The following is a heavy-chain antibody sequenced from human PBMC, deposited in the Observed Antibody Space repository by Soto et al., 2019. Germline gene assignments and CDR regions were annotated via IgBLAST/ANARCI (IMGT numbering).Heavy chain of an antibody. J-gene: IGHJ4*02. Sequence: SETLSLTCTVAGGSISIYYWSWSRQPPGKGLEWIGYIYYSGSTNYNPSLKSRVTISVDTSKNQFSLKLSSVTAADTAVYYCARGEDPAISPYYFDYWGQGTLVTVSS. V-gene: IGHV4-59*01. CDR3: ARGEDPAISPYYFDY. D-gene: IGHD5-18*01. CDR2: IYYSGST. CDR1: GGSISIYY.